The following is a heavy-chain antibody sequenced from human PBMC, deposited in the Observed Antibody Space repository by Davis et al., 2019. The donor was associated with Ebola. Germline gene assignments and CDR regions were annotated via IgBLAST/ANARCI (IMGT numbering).Heavy chain of an antibody. Sequence: ASVKVSCKASGYTFTGYYMHWVRQAPGQGLEWMGWINPNSGGTNYAQKFQGRVTMTRDTSISTAYMELSRLRSDDTAVYYCAREYYDILTGYYMGYDYWGQGTLVTVSS. D-gene: IGHD3-9*01. CDR2: INPNSGGT. CDR3: AREYYDILTGYYMGYDY. J-gene: IGHJ4*02. V-gene: IGHV1-2*02. CDR1: GYTFTGYY.